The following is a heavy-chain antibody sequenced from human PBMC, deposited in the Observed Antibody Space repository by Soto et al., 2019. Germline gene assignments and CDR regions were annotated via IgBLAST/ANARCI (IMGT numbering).Heavy chain of an antibody. V-gene: IGHV4-4*07. CDR3: VRDGTKTLRDWFDP. CDR2: IYATGTT. J-gene: IGHJ5*02. CDR1: GTSISGFY. D-gene: IGHD1-1*01. Sequence: SETLSLTCTVSGTSISGFYWSWIRKSAGKGLEWIGRIYATGTTDYNPSLKSRVMMSVDTSKEQFSLKLRSVTAADTAVYYCVRDGTKTLRDWFDPWGQGISVTVSS.